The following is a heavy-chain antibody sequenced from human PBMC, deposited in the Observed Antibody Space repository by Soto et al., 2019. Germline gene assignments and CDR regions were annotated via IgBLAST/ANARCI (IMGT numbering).Heavy chain of an antibody. CDR1: GFSLSTSGVG. J-gene: IGHJ5*02. CDR2: IYWDDDK. D-gene: IGHD3-10*01. Sequence: QITLKESGPTLVKPTQPLTLTCTFSGFSLSTSGVGVGWIRQPPGKALEWLALIYWDDDKRYSPSLKSRLTITKDTSKNQVVLTMTNMDPVDTATYYCAHSGAYYGSGSYYSYGVVRWFDPWGQGTLVTVSS. CDR3: AHSGAYYGSGSYYSYGVVRWFDP. V-gene: IGHV2-5*02.